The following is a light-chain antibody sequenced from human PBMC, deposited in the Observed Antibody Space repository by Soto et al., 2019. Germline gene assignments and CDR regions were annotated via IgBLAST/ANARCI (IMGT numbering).Light chain of an antibody. J-gene: IGKJ4*01. CDR2: DAS. Sequence: DIQMTQSPSSLSASLGDRVTITCQASQDISNYLNWYQQKPGKAPKLLIYDASNLETGVPSRFSGSGSGTDFTFTISSLQPEDIATYYCQQYDNLPSATFGGGTKVDIK. CDR3: QQYDNLPSAT. CDR1: QDISNY. V-gene: IGKV1-33*01.